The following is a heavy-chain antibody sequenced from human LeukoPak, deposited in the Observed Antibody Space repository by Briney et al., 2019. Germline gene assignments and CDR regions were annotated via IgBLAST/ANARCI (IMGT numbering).Heavy chain of an antibody. CDR2: IYYSGST. CDR1: GYSISSGYY. Sequence: SETLSLTCTVSGYSISSGYYWGWIRQPPGKGLEWIGSIYYSGSTYYNPSLKSRVTISVDTSKNQFSLKLSSVTAADTAVYYCAREGAVAGIYFDYWGQGTLVTVSS. V-gene: IGHV4-38-2*02. CDR3: AREGAVAGIYFDY. J-gene: IGHJ4*02. D-gene: IGHD6-19*01.